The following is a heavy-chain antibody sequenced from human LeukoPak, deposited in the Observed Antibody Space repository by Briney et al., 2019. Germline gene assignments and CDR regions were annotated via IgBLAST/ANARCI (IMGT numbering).Heavy chain of an antibody. CDR1: GFTFSSYW. Sequence: QAGGSLRLSCAASGFTFSSYWMHWVRQAPGKGPVWVARTNRDGSSTAYADSVKGRFTISKDNAKNTLYLLMNSLRAEDTAVYYCARDSVEWYIFDYWGQGTLVTVSP. J-gene: IGHJ4*02. CDR3: ARDSVEWYIFDY. CDR2: TNRDGSST. V-gene: IGHV3-74*01. D-gene: IGHD3-3*01.